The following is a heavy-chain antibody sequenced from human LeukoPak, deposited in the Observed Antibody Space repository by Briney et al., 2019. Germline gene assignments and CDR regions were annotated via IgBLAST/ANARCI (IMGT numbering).Heavy chain of an antibody. V-gene: IGHV3-21*01. CDR1: GFTFSSYS. CDR3: ARDPRVDWLAAAGPVNAFDI. D-gene: IGHD6-13*01. Sequence: PGGSLRLSCAASGFTFSSYSMNWVRQAPGKRLGWVSSISSSSSYIYYADSVKGRFTISRDNAKNSLYLQMNSLRVEDTAVYYCARDPRVDWLAAAGPVNAFDIWGQGTMVTVSS. J-gene: IGHJ3*02. CDR2: ISSSSSYI.